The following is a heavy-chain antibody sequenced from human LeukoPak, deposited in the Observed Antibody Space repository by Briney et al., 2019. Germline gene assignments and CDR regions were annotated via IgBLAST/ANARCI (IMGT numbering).Heavy chain of an antibody. CDR1: GDSISSRGYY. J-gene: IGHJ3*02. CDR2: IYTSGST. Sequence: PSQTLSLTCTVSGDSISSRGYYWSWIRQPAGKGLEWIGRIYTSGSTNYNPSLKSRVTMSVDTSKNQFSLKLSSVTAADTAVYYCASSVDEAFDIWGQGTMVTVSS. CDR3: ASSVDEAFDI. D-gene: IGHD4-23*01. V-gene: IGHV4-61*02.